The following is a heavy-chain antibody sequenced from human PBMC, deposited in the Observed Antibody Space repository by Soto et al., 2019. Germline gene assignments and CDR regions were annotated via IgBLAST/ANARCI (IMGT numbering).Heavy chain of an antibody. CDR3: ASAPGYCSGGSCYGYDYYGRDV. CDR2: IIPIFGTA. CDR1: GGTFSSYA. J-gene: IGHJ6*02. Sequence: QVQLVQSGAEVKKPGSSVKVSCKASGGTFSSYAISWVRQAPGQGLEWMGGIIPIFGTANYAQRCQGRVTITAKESTSTAYMELSSLRSQDTAVYYGASAPGYCSGGSCYGYDYYGRDVWGQGTTVTVSS. V-gene: IGHV1-69*01. D-gene: IGHD2-15*01.